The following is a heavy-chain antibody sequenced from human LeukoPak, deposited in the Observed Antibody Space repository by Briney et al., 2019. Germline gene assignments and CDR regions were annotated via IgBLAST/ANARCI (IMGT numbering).Heavy chain of an antibody. V-gene: IGHV3-21*01. J-gene: IGHJ3*02. CDR1: GFTFSSYS. Sequence: GGSLRLSCAASGFTFSSYSMNWVRQAPGKGLKWVSSISSSSYIYCADSVKGRFTISRDNAKNSLYLQMNSLRAEDTAVYYCARAPSSSWFVDAFDIWGQGTMVTVSS. CDR3: ARAPSSSWFVDAFDI. CDR2: ISSSSYI. D-gene: IGHD6-13*01.